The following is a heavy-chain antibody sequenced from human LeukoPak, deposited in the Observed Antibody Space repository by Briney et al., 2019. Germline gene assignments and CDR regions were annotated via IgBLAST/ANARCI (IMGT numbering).Heavy chain of an antibody. Sequence: PSETLSLTCAVYGESFSGYYWSWIRQPPGKGLEWIGYIYYSGSTNYNPSLKSRVIISVDTSKNQFSLKLSSVTAADTAVYYCASSRGYCSGGSCYSPNWFDPWGQGTLVTVSS. J-gene: IGHJ5*02. V-gene: IGHV4-59*08. CDR1: GESFSGYY. CDR3: ASSRGYCSGGSCYSPNWFDP. D-gene: IGHD2-15*01. CDR2: IYYSGST.